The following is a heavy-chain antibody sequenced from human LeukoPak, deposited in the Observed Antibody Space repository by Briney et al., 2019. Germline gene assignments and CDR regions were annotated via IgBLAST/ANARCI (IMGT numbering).Heavy chain of an antibody. V-gene: IGHV4-59*03. CDR2: IYYTGDT. CDR1: GGSITGHY. J-gene: IGHJ4*02. D-gene: IGHD4-17*01. Sequence: PSQTLSLTCSVSGGSITGHYWHWIRQPPGKGLEWIGYIYYTGDTNYNPFLKSRVTISVDTSKNQFSLNLSSVTAADTAVYYCAGGLTTVTFDYWGQGTLVTVSS. CDR3: AGGLTTVTFDY.